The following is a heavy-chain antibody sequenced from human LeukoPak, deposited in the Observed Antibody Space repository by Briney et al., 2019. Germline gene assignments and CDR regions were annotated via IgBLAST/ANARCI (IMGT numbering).Heavy chain of an antibody. V-gene: IGHV3-48*01. J-gene: IGHJ5*02. Sequence: QPGGSLRLSCAASGFTFSSYNMNWVRQAPGKGLEWVSYISSSSNSIYYADSVKGRSTISRDNSKNTLYLQMNSLRAEDTAVYYCAKSRRDCTNGVCRLPGWFDPWGQGTLVTVSS. D-gene: IGHD2-8*01. CDR1: GFTFSSYN. CDR3: AKSRRDCTNGVCRLPGWFDP. CDR2: ISSSSNSI.